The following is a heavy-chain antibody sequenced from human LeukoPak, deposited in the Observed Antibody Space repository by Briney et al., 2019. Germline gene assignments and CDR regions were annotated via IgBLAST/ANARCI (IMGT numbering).Heavy chain of an antibody. CDR2: TYYRSQWNN. J-gene: IGHJ4*02. CDR3: ARGRGSSADFDY. CDR1: GDSVYSNSTT. Sequence: PSQTLSLTCAISGDSVYSNSTTWNWIRQSPLRGLEWLGRTYYRSQWNNDYAASVKSRIDINPETSKNQFSLQLNSVTPEDTAVYYCARGRGSSADFDYWGQGTLVTVSS. V-gene: IGHV6-1*01. D-gene: IGHD6-6*01.